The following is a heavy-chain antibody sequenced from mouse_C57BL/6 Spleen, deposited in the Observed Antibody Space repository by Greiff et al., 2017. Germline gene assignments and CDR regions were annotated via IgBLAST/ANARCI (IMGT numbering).Heavy chain of an antibody. V-gene: IGHV1-64*01. CDR3: ARGGYDYDNYYAMDY. CDR1: GYTFTSYW. CDR2: IHPNSGST. D-gene: IGHD2-4*01. J-gene: IGHJ4*01. Sequence: QVQLQQPGAELVKPGASVTLSCKASGYTFTSYWMHWVKQRPGQGLEWIGMIHPNSGSTNYNEKFKSKATLTVDKSSSTAYMQLSSLTSEDSAVYYCARGGYDYDNYYAMDYWGQGTSVTVSS.